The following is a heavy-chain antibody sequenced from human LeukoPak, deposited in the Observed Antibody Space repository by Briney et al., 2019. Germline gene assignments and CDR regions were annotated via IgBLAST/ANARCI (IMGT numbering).Heavy chain of an antibody. V-gene: IGHV3-23*01. CDR1: GFTFDNFA. CDR3: ARDLFDFDY. CDR2: ITGSGGST. Sequence: GGSLRLSCAPSGFTFDNFAMTWVRQAPGKGLEWVSEITGSGGSTYYADSVKGRFTISRDNAKNTLYLQMNSLRAEDTAIYYCARDLFDFDYWGQGTLVTVSS. D-gene: IGHD3-10*01. J-gene: IGHJ4*02.